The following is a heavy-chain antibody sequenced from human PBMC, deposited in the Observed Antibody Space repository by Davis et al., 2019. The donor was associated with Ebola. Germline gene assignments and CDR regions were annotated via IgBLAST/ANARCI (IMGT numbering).Heavy chain of an antibody. Sequence: PSETLSLTCTVSGASMTSYYWSWIRQAPGKGLEWIGYIAYTGNTIYNPSLESRATISGDTSKKQFSLRLNSVTAVDTAVYYCARGGLVPAALYLWGRGTMVTVSS. CDR3: ARGGLVPAALYL. V-gene: IGHV4-59*01. CDR2: IAYTGNT. D-gene: IGHD2-2*01. J-gene: IGHJ3*01. CDR1: GASMTSYY.